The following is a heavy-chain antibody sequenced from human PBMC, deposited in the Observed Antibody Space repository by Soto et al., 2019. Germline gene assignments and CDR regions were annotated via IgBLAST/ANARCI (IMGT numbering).Heavy chain of an antibody. CDR3: VKGEYYYDSSGYYPFDY. V-gene: IGHV3-64D*06. Sequence: GGSLRISCSTSGFTFSSYAMHWVRQAPGEGLEYVSSISTNGGSTHYADSVKGRFTISRDNSKNTQYLQMSSLRADDTAVYYCVKGEYYYDSSGYYPFDYSGQGTLVTVSS. D-gene: IGHD3-22*01. J-gene: IGHJ4*02. CDR2: ISTNGGST. CDR1: GFTFSSYA.